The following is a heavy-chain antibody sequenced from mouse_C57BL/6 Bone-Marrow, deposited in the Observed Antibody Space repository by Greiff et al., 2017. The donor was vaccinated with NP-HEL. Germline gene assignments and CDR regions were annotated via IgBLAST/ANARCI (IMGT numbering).Heavy chain of an antibody. CDR2: IYPGSGST. Sequence: QVQLKQPGAELVKPGASVKMSCKASGYTFTSYWITWVKQRPGQGLEWIGDIYPGSGSTNYNEKFKSKATLTVDTSSSTAYMQLSSLTSEDSAVYYCARSIYYGYDGAFSPWFAYWGQGTLVTVSA. CDR1: GYTFTSYW. CDR3: ARSIYYGYDGAFSPWFAY. J-gene: IGHJ3*01. V-gene: IGHV1-55*01. D-gene: IGHD2-2*01.